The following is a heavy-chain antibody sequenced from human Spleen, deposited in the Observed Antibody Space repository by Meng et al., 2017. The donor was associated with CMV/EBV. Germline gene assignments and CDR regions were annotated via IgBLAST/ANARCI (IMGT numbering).Heavy chain of an antibody. V-gene: IGHV4-59*01. Sequence: SETLSLTCTVSGGSINSYYWSWIRQSPGKGLQWIGYIYISGITSYNPSLKSRVTISLDTSKNQFSLKLSSVTAADTAVYYCATYSITYGWLDPWGQGTLVTVSS. CDR2: IYISGIT. J-gene: IGHJ5*02. D-gene: IGHD2-2*01. CDR3: ATYSITYGWLDP. CDR1: GGSINSYY.